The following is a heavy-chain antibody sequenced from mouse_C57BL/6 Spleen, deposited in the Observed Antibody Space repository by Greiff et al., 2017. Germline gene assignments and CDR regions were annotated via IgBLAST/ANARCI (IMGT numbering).Heavy chain of an antibody. Sequence: QVQLQQSGPGLVQPSQSLSITCTVSGFSLTSYGVHWVRQSPGKGLEWLGVIWSGGSTDYNAAFISRLSISKDNSKSQVFFKMNSLQADDTAIYYCASGGGTWYFDVWGTGTTVTVSS. V-gene: IGHV2-2*01. CDR1: GFSLTSYG. CDR3: ASGGGTWYFDV. D-gene: IGHD4-1*01. CDR2: IWSGGST. J-gene: IGHJ1*03.